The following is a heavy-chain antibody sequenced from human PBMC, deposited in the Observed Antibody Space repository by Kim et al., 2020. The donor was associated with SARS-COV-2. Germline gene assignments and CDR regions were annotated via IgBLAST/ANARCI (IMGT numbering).Heavy chain of an antibody. D-gene: IGHD1-26*01. CDR3: ARSEGYSGYVDY. V-gene: IGHV4-30-4*01. CDR1: GGSISSGDYY. J-gene: IGHJ4*02. CDR2: IYYSGST. Sequence: SETLSLTCTVSGGSISSGDYYWSWIRQPPGKGLEWIGYIYYSGSTYYNPSLKSRVTISVDTSKNQFSLKLSSVTAADTAVYYCARSEGYSGYVDYWGQGTLVTVSS.